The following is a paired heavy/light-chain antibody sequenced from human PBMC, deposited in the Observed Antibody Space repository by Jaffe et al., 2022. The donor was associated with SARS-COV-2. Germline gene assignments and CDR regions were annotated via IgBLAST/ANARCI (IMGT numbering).Light chain of an antibody. J-gene: IGKJ3*01. V-gene: IGKV1-9*01. CDR2: AAS. Sequence: DIQLTQSPSFLSASVGDRVTITCRASQGISSYLAWYQQKPGKAPKLLIYAASTLQSGVPSRFSGSESGTEFTLTISSLQPEDFATYYCQQLNSYPPTFGPGTKVDIK. CDR1: QGISSY. CDR3: QQLNSYPPT.
Heavy chain of an antibody. J-gene: IGHJ4*02. D-gene: IGHD5-18*01. CDR1: GITFSGYT. Sequence: EVQLVESGGGLVKPGESLRFSCAASGITFSGYTMNWVRQAPGKGLEWVASISSSSSYIYYADSVKGRFTISRDNTKNSLYLQMNSLRVEDTAVYYCARQYNYVKGAFDYWGQGTLVTVSS. CDR2: ISSSSSYI. CDR3: ARQYNYVKGAFDY. V-gene: IGHV3-21*01.